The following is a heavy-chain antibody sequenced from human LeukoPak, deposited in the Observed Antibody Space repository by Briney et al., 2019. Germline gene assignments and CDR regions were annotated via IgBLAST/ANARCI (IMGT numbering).Heavy chain of an antibody. CDR2: ITSSGRTI. CDR1: GFIFSGFE. D-gene: IGHD7-27*01. J-gene: IGHJ4*02. CDR3: AREELTGGYFDY. V-gene: IGHV3-48*03. Sequence: GGSLRLSCAASGFIFSGFEMNWVRQAPGKGLEWISYITSSGRTIYYADSVKGRFTISRDNAKNSLYLQMNSLRAEDTAVYYCAREELTGGYFDYWGQGTLVTVSS.